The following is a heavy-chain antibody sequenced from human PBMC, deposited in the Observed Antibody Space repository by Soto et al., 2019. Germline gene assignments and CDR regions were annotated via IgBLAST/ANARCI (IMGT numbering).Heavy chain of an antibody. CDR3: ARGSIPSRGVFGY. V-gene: IGHV4-39*07. CDR1: GGSISSSSHY. J-gene: IGHJ4*02. Sequence: SETLSLTCTVSGGSISSSSHYWGWIRQPPGKGLEWIGNIYYSGSSNYNPSLKSRVTVSVDTSKNQFSLRLGSVTAADTAVYYWARGSIPSRGVFGYWGAGTQVTLSS. CDR2: IYYSGSS. D-gene: IGHD2-21*01.